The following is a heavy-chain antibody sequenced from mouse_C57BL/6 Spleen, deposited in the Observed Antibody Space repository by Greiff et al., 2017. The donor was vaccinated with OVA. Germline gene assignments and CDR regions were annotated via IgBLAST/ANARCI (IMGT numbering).Heavy chain of an antibody. V-gene: IGHV5-17*01. Sequence: EVKLMESGGGLVKPGGSLKLSCAASGFTFSDYGMHWVRQAPEKGLEWVAYISSGSSTIYYADTVKGRFTISRDNAKNTLFLQMTSLRSEDTAMYYCARGKPPLWYFDVWGTGTTVTVSS. J-gene: IGHJ1*03. D-gene: IGHD2-1*01. CDR3: ARGKPPLWYFDV. CDR1: GFTFSDYG. CDR2: ISSGSSTI.